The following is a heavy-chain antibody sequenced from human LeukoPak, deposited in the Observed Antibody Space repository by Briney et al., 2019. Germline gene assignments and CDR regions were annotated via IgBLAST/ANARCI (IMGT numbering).Heavy chain of an antibody. D-gene: IGHD2-2*01. Sequence: ASVKXSCKASGGTFSSYAISWVRQAPGQGLEWMGRIIPIFGTANYAQKFQGRVTITTDESTSTDYMELSSLRSEDTAVYYCARDRRFYCSSTSCYRTPTDNWFNPWGQGTLVTVSS. CDR3: ARDRRFYCSSTSCYRTPTDNWFNP. V-gene: IGHV1-69*05. CDR1: GGTFSSYA. J-gene: IGHJ5*02. CDR2: IIPIFGTA.